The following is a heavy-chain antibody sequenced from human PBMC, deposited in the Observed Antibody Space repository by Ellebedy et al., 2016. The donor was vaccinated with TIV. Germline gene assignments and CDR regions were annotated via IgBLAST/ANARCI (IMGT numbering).Heavy chain of an antibody. V-gene: IGHV3-64D*06. CDR3: VRDGSGYGDY. Sequence: GESLKISCSASGFTFRSYVMHWVRQAPGKGLDSVSAISHGVVNTYYADSVKGRFTISRDNSKNTLNLQMSSRRAEDTAVYYWVRDGSGYGDYWGQGTLVTVSS. D-gene: IGHD3-3*01. CDR2: ISHGVVNT. CDR1: GFTFRSYV. J-gene: IGHJ4*02.